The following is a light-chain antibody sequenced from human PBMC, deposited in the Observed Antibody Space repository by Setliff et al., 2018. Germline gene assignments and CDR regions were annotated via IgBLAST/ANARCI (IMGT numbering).Light chain of an antibody. CDR3: AAWDDSLSGPV. Sequence: QSALTQPPSASGTPGQTVTISCSGSRSNIGANTVNWFQQRPGTAPKLLIHSSDRRPSGVSDRFSGSDSGTSASLAISGLQSEDEADYYCAAWDDSLSGPVFGGGTKVTV. CDR1: RSNIGANT. CDR2: SSD. J-gene: IGLJ3*02. V-gene: IGLV1-44*01.